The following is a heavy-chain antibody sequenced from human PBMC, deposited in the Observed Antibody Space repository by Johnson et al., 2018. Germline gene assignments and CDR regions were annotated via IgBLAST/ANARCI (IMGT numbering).Heavy chain of an antibody. V-gene: IGHV1-69*01. CDR1: GGTFSSYA. J-gene: IGHJ3*02. D-gene: IGHD3-22*01. Sequence: QVQLVQSGAEVKKPGSSVKVSCKASGGTFSSYAISWVRQAPGQGLEWMGGIIPIFGTANYAQKFQGRVTITADESTSTAYMGLSSLRSEDTAVYYCARVSSYYDSSGYYWDHDAFDIWGQGTMVTVSS. CDR2: IIPIFGTA. CDR3: ARVSSYYDSSGYYWDHDAFDI.